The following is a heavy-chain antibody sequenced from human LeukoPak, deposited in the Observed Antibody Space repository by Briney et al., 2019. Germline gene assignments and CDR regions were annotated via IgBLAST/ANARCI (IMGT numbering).Heavy chain of an antibody. J-gene: IGHJ4*02. Sequence: SETLSLTCTVSGGPFSSYYWSWIRQPAGKGLEWIGRIYTSGSTNYNSSLKSRVTMSVDTSKNQVSLKLSSVTAADTAVYYCATGDGYNSFDYWGQGTLVTVSS. V-gene: IGHV4-4*07. CDR3: ATGDGYNSFDY. CDR1: GGPFSSYY. CDR2: IYTSGST. D-gene: IGHD5-24*01.